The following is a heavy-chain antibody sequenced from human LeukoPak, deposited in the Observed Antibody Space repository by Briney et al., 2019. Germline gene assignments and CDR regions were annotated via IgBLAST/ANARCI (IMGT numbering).Heavy chain of an antibody. D-gene: IGHD4-17*01. CDR1: GFTFNNYW. CDR3: AKIYRAHGDYHSFDV. V-gene: IGHV3-7*03. J-gene: IGHJ3*01. Sequence: GGSLRLSCAASGFTFNNYWMSWLRQAPGKGLEWVSNIKDDGSEEYYVDSVKGRFTIVRDNAYNSLYLQMNSLRAEDTAVFYCAKIYRAHGDYHSFDVWGQGTMVTVSS. CDR2: IKDDGSEE.